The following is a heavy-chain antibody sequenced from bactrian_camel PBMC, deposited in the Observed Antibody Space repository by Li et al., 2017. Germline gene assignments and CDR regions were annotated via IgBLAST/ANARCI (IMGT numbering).Heavy chain of an antibody. Sequence: HVQLVESGGGSVQDGGSLSLSCAASESTYDRGYCMAWFRQASGQERQGVATIDFTGSTSYADSVKGRFTISHDNAKNTLYLHMSSLKPEDTAVYYCAPDAGQSRCSNGYCYCAWGEGTQVTVS. D-gene: IGHD2*01. CDR1: ESTYDRGYC. J-gene: IGHJ4*01. CDR3: APDAGQSRCSNGYCYCA. CDR2: IDFTGST. V-gene: IGHV3S55*01.